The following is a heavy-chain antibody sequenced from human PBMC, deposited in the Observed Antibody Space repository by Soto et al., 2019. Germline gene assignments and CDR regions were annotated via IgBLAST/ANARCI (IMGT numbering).Heavy chain of an antibody. CDR2: IYPGDSDT. J-gene: IGHJ4*02. CDR3: ARHSMGGRSLPQFDY. CDR1: GYSFTSYW. Sequence: GESLKISCKGSGYSFTSYWICWVRQIPGKGLEWMGIIYPGDSDTRYSPSLQGHVTISPDKSIRTAYLQWSSLKAADTAMYYCARHSMGGRSLPQFDYWGQGSLVTVYS. D-gene: IGHD1-1*01. V-gene: IGHV5-51*01.